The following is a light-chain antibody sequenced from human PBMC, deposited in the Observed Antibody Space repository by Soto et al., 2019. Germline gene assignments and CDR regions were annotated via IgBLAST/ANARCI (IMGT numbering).Light chain of an antibody. V-gene: IGKV3-15*01. CDR2: GAS. Sequence: EIVMTQSPVTLSASPGERATLSCRASQSISNNLAWYQQKPGQAPRLLIFGASFRATGIPARCSGSESGTEFTLSISSLQSEDFAVYYCQQYNNWPRTFGQGTKVEIK. CDR1: QSISNN. J-gene: IGKJ1*01. CDR3: QQYNNWPRT.